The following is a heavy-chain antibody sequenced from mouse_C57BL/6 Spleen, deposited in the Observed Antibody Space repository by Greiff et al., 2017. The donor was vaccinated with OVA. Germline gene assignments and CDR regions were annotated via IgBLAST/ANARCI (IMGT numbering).Heavy chain of an antibody. D-gene: IGHD2-3*01. J-gene: IGHJ2*01. CDR2: IDPSDSET. CDR1: GYTFTSYW. CDR3: ARFDGYSHFDY. V-gene: IGHV1-52*01. Sequence: QVQLKQSGAELVRPGSSVKLSCKASGYTFTSYWMHWVKQRPIQGLEWIGNIDPSDSETHYNQKFKDKATLTVDKSSSTAYMQLSSLTSEDSAVYYCARFDGYSHFDYWGQGTTLTVSS.